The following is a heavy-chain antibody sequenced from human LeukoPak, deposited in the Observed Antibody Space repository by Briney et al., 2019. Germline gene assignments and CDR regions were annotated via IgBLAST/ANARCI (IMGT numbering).Heavy chain of an antibody. J-gene: IGHJ4*02. CDR1: GGTFSSYA. CDR3: AREEGLTGTSKPGDY. CDR2: IIPIFGTA. D-gene: IGHD1-7*01. Sequence: SVKVSCKASGGTFSSYAISWVRQAPGQGLEWMGGIIPIFGTADYAQKFQGRVTITADESTSTAYMELSSLRSEDTAVYYCAREEGLTGTSKPGDYWGQGTLVTVSS. V-gene: IGHV1-69*13.